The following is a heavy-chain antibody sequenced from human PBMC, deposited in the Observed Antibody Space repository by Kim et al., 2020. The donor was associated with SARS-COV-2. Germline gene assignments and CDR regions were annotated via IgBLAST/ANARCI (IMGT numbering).Heavy chain of an antibody. CDR3: ARGILRTKGAFDI. D-gene: IGHD1-26*01. V-gene: IGHV3-21*01. Sequence: DTGKGRYTLSRDNTKHTLYLQMNSLRAEDTALYYCARGILRTKGAFDIWGQGAMVTVPS. J-gene: IGHJ3*02.